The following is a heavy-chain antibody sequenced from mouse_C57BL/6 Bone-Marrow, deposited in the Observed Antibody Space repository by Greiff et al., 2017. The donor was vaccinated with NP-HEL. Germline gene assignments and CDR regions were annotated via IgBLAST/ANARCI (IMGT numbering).Heavy chain of an antibody. CDR2: IDPETGGT. D-gene: IGHD2-13*01. CDR3: TGDGDWGWYFDV. V-gene: IGHV1-15*01. CDR1: GYTFTDYE. J-gene: IGHJ1*03. Sequence: QVQLQQSGAELVRPGASVTLSCKASGYTFTDYEMHWVKQTPVHGLEWIGAIDPETGGTAYNQKFKGKAILTADKSSSTAYMELRSLTSEDSAVYYCTGDGDWGWYFDVWGTGTTVTVSS.